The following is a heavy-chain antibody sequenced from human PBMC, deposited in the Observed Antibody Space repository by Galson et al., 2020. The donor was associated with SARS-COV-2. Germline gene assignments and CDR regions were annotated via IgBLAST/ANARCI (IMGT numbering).Heavy chain of an antibody. J-gene: IGHJ6*03. V-gene: IGHV5-51*01. CDR3: ARQYYDSSGYYQGYYYYYMDV. CDR1: GYSFTSYW. Sequence: GESLKISCKGSGYSFTSYWIGWVRQMPGKGLEWMGIIYPGDSDTRYSPSFQGQVTISADKSISTAYLQWSSLKASDTAMYYCARQYYDSSGYYQGYYYYYMDVWGKGTTVTVSS. CDR2: IYPGDSDT. D-gene: IGHD3-22*01.